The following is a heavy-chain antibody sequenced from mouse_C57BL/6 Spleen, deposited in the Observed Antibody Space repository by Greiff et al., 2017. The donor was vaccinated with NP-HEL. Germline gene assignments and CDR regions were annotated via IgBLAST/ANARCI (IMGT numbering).Heavy chain of an antibody. Sequence: EVQLVESGGGLVQPKGSLKLSCAASGFTFNTYAMHWVRQAPGKGLEWVARIRRKSSNYATYYADSVKDRFTISRDDSQSMLYLQMNNLKTEDTAMYYCVRDQGYYGGVWGTGTTVTVSS. D-gene: IGHD1-1*01. J-gene: IGHJ1*03. CDR1: GFTFNTYA. V-gene: IGHV10-3*01. CDR2: IRRKSSNYAT. CDR3: VRDQGYYGGV.